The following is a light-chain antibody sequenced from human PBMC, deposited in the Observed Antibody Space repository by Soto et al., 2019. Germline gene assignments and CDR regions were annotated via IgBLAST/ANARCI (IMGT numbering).Light chain of an antibody. J-gene: IGKJ1*01. CDR3: QQYKDYWT. CDR1: QSIATY. Sequence: DIQMTQSPSSLSASVGDTITITCRTSQSIATYLNWYPHKPGKAPRRMIHAGSYLQSGAPSRFSGSGTGKEFTLTISSLQRDDFATYYCQQYKDYWTLGQGTKMDI. CDR2: AGS. V-gene: IGKV1-17*01.